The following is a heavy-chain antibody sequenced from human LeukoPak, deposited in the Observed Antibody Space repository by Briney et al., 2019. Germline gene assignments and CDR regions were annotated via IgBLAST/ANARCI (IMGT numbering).Heavy chain of an antibody. CDR2: INPTGGST. Sequence: ASVNVSCKASGYTFTSYYMHWVRQAPGQGLEWMGIINPTGGSTIYAQSLQGRVTMTRDTSTSTFYMELSSLISEDTAVYYCARAPLFDYWGQGTLVTVSS. V-gene: IGHV1-46*01. CDR3: ARAPLFDY. CDR1: GYTFTSYY. J-gene: IGHJ4*02.